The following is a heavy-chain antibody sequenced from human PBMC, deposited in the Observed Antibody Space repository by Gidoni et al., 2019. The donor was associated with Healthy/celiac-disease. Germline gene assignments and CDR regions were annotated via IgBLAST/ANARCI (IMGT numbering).Heavy chain of an antibody. CDR3: ARTVQGGYFDY. J-gene: IGHJ4*02. V-gene: IGHV1-3*01. Sequence: QVQLVQSGAEVKKPGAAVKVSCQASGYTFTSYAMHWVRQAPGQRLELMGWINAGNGNTKYSQKCQGRVTITRDTSASTAYMELSSLRSEDTAVYYCARTVQGGYFDYWGQGTLVTVSS. CDR1: GYTFTSYA. D-gene: IGHD1-1*01. CDR2: INAGNGNT.